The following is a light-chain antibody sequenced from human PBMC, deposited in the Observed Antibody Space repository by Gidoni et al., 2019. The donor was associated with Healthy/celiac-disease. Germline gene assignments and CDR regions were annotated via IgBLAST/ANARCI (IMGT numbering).Light chain of an antibody. CDR2: GAS. Sequence: EIVLTQSPGTLSLSPGERATLSFRASQSVSSSYLAWYQQKPGQAPRRLIYGASSRATGIPDRFSGSGSGTDFTLTISRLEPEDFAVYYCQQYGSSPLTFGGXTKVEIK. CDR1: QSVSSSY. CDR3: QQYGSSPLT. V-gene: IGKV3-20*01. J-gene: IGKJ4*01.